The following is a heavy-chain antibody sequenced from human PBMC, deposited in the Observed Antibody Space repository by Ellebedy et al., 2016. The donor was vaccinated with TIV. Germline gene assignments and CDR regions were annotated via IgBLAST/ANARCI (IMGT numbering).Heavy chain of an antibody. Sequence: AASVKVSCKASGYIFTSFGISWVRQAPGQGLEWMGWISTANGNINYAQKVQGRVTMTRDTSTTTVYMELRSLRSDDTAVYYCATGPWGYGDYWHFDHWGQGTRVTVSS. J-gene: IGHJ4*02. CDR3: ATGPWGYGDYWHFDH. V-gene: IGHV1-18*04. CDR1: GYIFTSFG. CDR2: ISTANGNI. D-gene: IGHD4-17*01.